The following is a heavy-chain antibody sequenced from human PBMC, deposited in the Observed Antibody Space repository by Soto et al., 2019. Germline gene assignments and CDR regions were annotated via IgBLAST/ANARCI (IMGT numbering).Heavy chain of an antibody. CDR3: ARDHSSDYYYYYGMDV. V-gene: IGHV3-21*01. CDR1: GFTFSSYS. CDR2: IISSSSDI. D-gene: IGHD6-25*01. J-gene: IGHJ6*02. Sequence: PGGSLRLCCAASGFTFSSYSMNWVRQAPGKGLEWVSSIISSSSDIYYADSVKGRFTISRENAKNSLYLQMNSLRAEDTAVYYCARDHSSDYYYYYGMDVWGQGTTVTVSS.